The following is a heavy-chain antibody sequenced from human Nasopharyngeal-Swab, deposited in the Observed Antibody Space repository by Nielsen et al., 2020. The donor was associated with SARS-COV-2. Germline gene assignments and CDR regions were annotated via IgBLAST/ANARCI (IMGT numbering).Heavy chain of an antibody. J-gene: IGHJ6*02. V-gene: IGHV4-39*07. CDR1: GGSISSSSYY. Sequence: SETLSLTCTVSGGSISSSSYYWGWIRQPPGKGLEWIGSIYYSRSTYYNPSIKSRVTISVDTSKNQFSLKLSSVTAADTAVYYCVGSSWYGDYYYYYGMDVWGQGTTATVSS. D-gene: IGHD6-13*01. CDR2: IYYSRST. CDR3: VGSSWYGDYYYYYGMDV.